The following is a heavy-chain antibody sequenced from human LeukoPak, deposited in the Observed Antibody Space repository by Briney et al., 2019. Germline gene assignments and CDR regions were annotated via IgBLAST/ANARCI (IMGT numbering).Heavy chain of an antibody. V-gene: IGHV1-46*01. CDR1: GYTFTSYY. J-gene: IGHJ4*02. CDR2: INPSGGST. Sequence: ASVKVSCKASGYTFTSYYMHWVRQAPGQGLEWMGIINPSGGSTSYAQKFQGRVTMTRDTSTSTVYMELSSLRSEDTAVYYCARRGYCSSTSCQGYFDYWGQGTLVTVSS. CDR3: ARRGYCSSTSCQGYFDY. D-gene: IGHD2-2*01.